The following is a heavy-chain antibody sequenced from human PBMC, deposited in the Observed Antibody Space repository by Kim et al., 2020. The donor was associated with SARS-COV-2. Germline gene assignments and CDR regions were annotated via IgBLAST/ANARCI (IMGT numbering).Heavy chain of an antibody. D-gene: IGHD3-10*01. CDR1: GFTFSSYA. V-gene: IGHV3-23*01. Sequence: GGSLRLSCAASGFTFSSYAMSWVRQAPGKGLEWVSAISGSGGSTYYADSVKGRFPISRDNSKNTLYLQMNSLRAEDTAVYYCAKGRGSGIYYYYGMDVWGQGTTVTVSS. J-gene: IGHJ6*02. CDR2: ISGSGGST. CDR3: AKGRGSGIYYYYGMDV.